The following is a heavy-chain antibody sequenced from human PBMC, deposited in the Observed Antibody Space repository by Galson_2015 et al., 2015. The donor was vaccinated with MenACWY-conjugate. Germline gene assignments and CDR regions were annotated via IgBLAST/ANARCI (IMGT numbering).Heavy chain of an antibody. CDR2: FFGGGGGQ. Sequence: SLRLSCATSGFAFSTYAMCWVRQAPGKGLEWVSAFFGGGGGQRYASSMKDPFTISKDNSKNTKYQQIDSLRAEDKAVYYCEKDRTPYGLWNFDYWGRGTLVTVSS. D-gene: IGHD3-10*01. V-gene: IGHV3-23*01. J-gene: IGHJ4*02. CDR3: EKDRTPYGLWNFDY. CDR1: GFAFSTYA.